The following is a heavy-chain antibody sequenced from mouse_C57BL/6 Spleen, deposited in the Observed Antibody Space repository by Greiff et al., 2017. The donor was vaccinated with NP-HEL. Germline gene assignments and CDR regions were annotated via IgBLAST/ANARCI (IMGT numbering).Heavy chain of an antibody. CDR1: GYTFTSYW. Sequence: VQLQQPGAELVRPGASVKLSCKASGYTFTSYWMHWVKQRPIQGLEWIGNIDPSDSETHYNQKFKDKATLTVDKSSSTAYMQLSSLTSEDSAVYYCACYDYAWFAYWGQGTLVTVSA. D-gene: IGHD2-4*01. CDR3: ACYDYAWFAY. J-gene: IGHJ3*01. V-gene: IGHV1-52*01. CDR2: IDPSDSET.